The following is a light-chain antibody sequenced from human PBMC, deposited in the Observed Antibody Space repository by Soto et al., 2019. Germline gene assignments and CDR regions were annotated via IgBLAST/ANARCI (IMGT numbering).Light chain of an antibody. J-gene: IGKJ5*01. Sequence: IVLTQSPGTLSLSPGERATLSCRPSQSVSSSYLAWYQQKPVQAPRLLIYGASSRATGIPDRFSGSGSGTDFTLTISRLEPGDFAVYYGQQYCSSSITFVQGTRLEIK. CDR2: GAS. V-gene: IGKV3-20*01. CDR3: QQYCSSSIT. CDR1: QSVSSSY.